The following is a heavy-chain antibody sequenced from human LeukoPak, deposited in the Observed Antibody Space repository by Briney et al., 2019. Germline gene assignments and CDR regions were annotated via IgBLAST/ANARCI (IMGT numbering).Heavy chain of an antibody. V-gene: IGHV4-31*03. D-gene: IGHD3-9*01. J-gene: IGHJ5*02. Sequence: SETLSLTCTVSGGSISSGGYDWSWIRQHPGKGLDWIGYIYYSGSTYYNPSLKSRVTISVDTSKNQFSLKLSSVTAADTAVYYCARALRYFDWLLLVTSKFDPWGQGTLVTVSS. CDR1: GGSISSGGYD. CDR3: ARALRYFDWLLLVTSKFDP. CDR2: IYYSGST.